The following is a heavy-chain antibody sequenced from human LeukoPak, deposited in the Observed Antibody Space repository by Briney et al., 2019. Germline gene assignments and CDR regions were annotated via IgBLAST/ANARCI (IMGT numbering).Heavy chain of an antibody. V-gene: IGHV3-49*03. CDR3: TRELPPGEDAFDI. CDR2: IRSKAYGGTT. D-gene: IGHD1-14*01. J-gene: IGHJ3*02. Sequence: PGGSLRLSCTASGFTFGDYAMSWFRQAPGKGLEWVGFIRSKAYGGTTEYAASVKGRFTISRDDSKSIAYLQMNSLKTEDTAVYYCTRELPPGEDAFDIWGQGTMVTVSS. CDR1: GFTFGDYA.